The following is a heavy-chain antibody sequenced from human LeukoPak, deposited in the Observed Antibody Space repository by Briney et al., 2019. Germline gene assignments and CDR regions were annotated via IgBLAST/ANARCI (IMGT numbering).Heavy chain of an antibody. D-gene: IGHD3-16*01. CDR3: AKALEYDYVWGSYYFDY. CDR1: GFTFSSYA. CDR2: ISGSGGST. V-gene: IGHV3-23*01. Sequence: PGGSLRLSCAASGFTFSSYAMSWVRQAPGKGLEWVSAISGSGGSTYYADSVKGRFTISRDNAKNSLYLQMNSLRAEDTALYYCAKALEYDYVWGSYYFDYWGQGTLVTVSS. J-gene: IGHJ4*02.